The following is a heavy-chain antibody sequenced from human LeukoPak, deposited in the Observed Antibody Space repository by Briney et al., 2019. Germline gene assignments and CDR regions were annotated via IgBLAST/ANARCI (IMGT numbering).Heavy chain of an antibody. CDR2: ISAYNGNT. J-gene: IGHJ4*02. Sequence: ASVTVSLKASGYTFTSYGISWVRQAPGHPLEGMGGISAYNGNTNYAQKLRGRVTMTTDTSTSTAYMELRSLRSDDTAVYYCARDLDLTTVTCFDYWGQGTLVTVSS. V-gene: IGHV1-18*01. CDR3: ARDLDLTTVTCFDY. CDR1: GYTFTSYG. D-gene: IGHD4-17*01.